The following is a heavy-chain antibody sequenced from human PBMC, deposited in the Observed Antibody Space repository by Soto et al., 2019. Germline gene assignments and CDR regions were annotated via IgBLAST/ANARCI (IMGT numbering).Heavy chain of an antibody. D-gene: IGHD3-3*01. CDR3: TTEHAVFGVVIVPFDY. CDR1: GFTFSNAW. V-gene: IGHV3-15*01. Sequence: EVDLVESGGGLVKPGGSLRLSCAASGFTFSNAWMSWVRQAPGKGLEWVGRIKSKSDGGTTDYAAPVKGRVAISRDDSSNPLYLQMNSLKTEDTAVYYCTTEHAVFGVVIVPFDYWGQGTLVTVSS. CDR2: IKSKSDGGTT. J-gene: IGHJ4*02.